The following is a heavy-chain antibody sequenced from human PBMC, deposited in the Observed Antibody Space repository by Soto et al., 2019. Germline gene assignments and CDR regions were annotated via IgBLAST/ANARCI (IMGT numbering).Heavy chain of an antibody. D-gene: IGHD6-19*01. CDR3: AKVRYSSPMGYYYGMDV. V-gene: IGHV1-69*01. CDR1: GVTFSKFI. Sequence: QVQLEQSGGEVKKPGSSVKVSCKASGVTFSKFIMTWVRQAPGLGLEWVGGIIPIFGTANYAQKFQGRVTITADESTSTSYMEVNNLRSEDTAVYYCAKVRYSSPMGYYYGMDVWSQGTTVTVSS. CDR2: IIPIFGTA. J-gene: IGHJ6*02.